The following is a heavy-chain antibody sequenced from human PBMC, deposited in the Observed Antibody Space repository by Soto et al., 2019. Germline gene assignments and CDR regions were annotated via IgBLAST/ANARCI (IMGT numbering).Heavy chain of an antibody. J-gene: IGHJ4*02. CDR2: ISGSGGST. CDR3: AKRATGTYFDY. CDR1: GFTFSNYA. Sequence: GGSLRLSCAASGFTFSNYAMNWVRQAPGRGLEWVSVISGSGGSTYYADSVKGRFTISRDNSKNTLYLQMNSLRAEDTAVYYCAKRATGTYFDYWGQGTLVTVSS. D-gene: IGHD1-1*01. V-gene: IGHV3-23*01.